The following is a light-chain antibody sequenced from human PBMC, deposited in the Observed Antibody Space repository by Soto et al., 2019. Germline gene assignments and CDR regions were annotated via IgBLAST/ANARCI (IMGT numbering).Light chain of an antibody. J-gene: IGKJ1*01. CDR1: QSVRSN. Sequence: EIVMTQSPATLSVSPGERATLSCRASQSVRSNLAWYQQKPGQSPRLLIYGASTRATGIPARFSGSGSGTQFTLTISSLQSEDFADYYCQQYNNWPPAWTFGQGTKVDIK. V-gene: IGKV3-15*01. CDR2: GAS. CDR3: QQYNNWPPAWT.